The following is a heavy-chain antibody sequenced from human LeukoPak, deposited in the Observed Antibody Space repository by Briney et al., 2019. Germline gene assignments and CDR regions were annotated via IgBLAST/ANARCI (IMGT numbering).Heavy chain of an antibody. CDR3: ARSRLGSLTVPFDY. V-gene: IGHV5-51*01. CDR1: GYRITSYW. Sequence: RGESLKISCKGSGYRITSYWIGWVRQMPGKGLEWMGIIFPGDSDTRYGSFFHDQVTISADKSIGTAYLQWSSLKASDTAIYYCARSRLGSLTVPFDYWGQGTLVTVSS. D-gene: IGHD3-9*01. J-gene: IGHJ4*02. CDR2: IFPGDSDT.